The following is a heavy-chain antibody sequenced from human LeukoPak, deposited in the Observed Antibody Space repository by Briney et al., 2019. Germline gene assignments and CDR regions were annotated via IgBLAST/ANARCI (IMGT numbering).Heavy chain of an antibody. CDR1: GGSISSYY. J-gene: IGHJ4*02. V-gene: IGHV4-59*01. Sequence: SETLSLTCIVSGGSISSYYWSWIRQPPRKGLEWIGYIYYSGSTNYNPSLRSRVTMSVDTSKNQFSLKLTSVTAADTAVYYCAGSAYCSGGSCYTGLPYWGQGTLVTVSS. D-gene: IGHD2-15*01. CDR3: AGSAYCSGGSCYTGLPY. CDR2: IYYSGST.